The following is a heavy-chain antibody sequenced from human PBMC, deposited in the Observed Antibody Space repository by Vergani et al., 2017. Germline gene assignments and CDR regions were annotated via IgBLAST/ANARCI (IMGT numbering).Heavy chain of an antibody. CDR3: ASTYYDFWSGYTVDY. CDR2: ISSSSSYI. V-gene: IGHV3-21*04. J-gene: IGHJ4*02. CDR1: GFTFSSYS. Sequence: EVQLVESGGGLVKPGGSLRLSCAASGFTFSSYSMNWVRQAPGKGLEWVSSISSSSSYIYYADSVKGRFTISRDNAKNSLYLQMNSLRAEDTAVYYCASTYYDFWSGYTVDYWGQGTLVTVSS. D-gene: IGHD3-3*01.